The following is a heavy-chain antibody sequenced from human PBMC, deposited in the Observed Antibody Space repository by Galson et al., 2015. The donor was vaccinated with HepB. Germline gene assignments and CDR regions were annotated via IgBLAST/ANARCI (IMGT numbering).Heavy chain of an antibody. J-gene: IGHJ4*02. D-gene: IGHD6-19*01. Sequence: SLRLSCAASGFTFSSYSMSWVRQAPGKGLEWVSYISGSSTTIYYPESVQGRFTVSSDNAKSSLYLQMNSPRAEDTAVYYCVGERGPWLLSYWGQGTLVTVSS. CDR2: ISGSSTTI. V-gene: IGHV3-48*04. CDR1: GFTFSSYS. CDR3: VGERGPWLLSY.